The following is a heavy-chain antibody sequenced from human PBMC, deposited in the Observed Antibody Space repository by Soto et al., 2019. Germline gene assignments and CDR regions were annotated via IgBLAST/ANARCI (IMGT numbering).Heavy chain of an antibody. CDR1: GVSISSYY. J-gene: IGHJ4*02. Sequence: SETLSLTSTVSGVSISSYYLSWIRQPPGKGLEWIGYIYYSGSTNYNPSLKSRVTISVDTSKNQFSLKLSSVTAADTAVYYYARVYYDYVWGSYRFYYFDYWGQGTLVTVSS. CDR3: ARVYYDYVWGSYRFYYFDY. D-gene: IGHD3-16*02. CDR2: IYYSGST. V-gene: IGHV4-59*01.